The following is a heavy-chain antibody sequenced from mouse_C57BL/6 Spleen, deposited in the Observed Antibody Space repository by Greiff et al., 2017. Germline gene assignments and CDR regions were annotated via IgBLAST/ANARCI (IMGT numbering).Heavy chain of an antibody. CDR1: GFNIKDDY. Sequence: VQLQQSGAELVRPGASVKLSCTASGFNIKDDYMHWVKQRPEQGLEWIGWIDPENGDTEYAPKFQGKATITADTSSNTAYLQLSSLTSEDTAVYYCTSLRYGRSFDYWGRGTTLTVSS. CDR3: TSLRYGRSFDY. V-gene: IGHV14-4*01. D-gene: IGHD1-1*01. J-gene: IGHJ2*01. CDR2: IDPENGDT.